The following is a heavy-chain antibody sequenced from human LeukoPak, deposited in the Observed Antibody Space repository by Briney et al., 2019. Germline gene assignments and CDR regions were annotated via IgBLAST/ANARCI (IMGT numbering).Heavy chain of an antibody. CDR3: AREAPYCSGGSCWVDYYGLDV. CDR1: GFTFSDYY. CDR2: LSSSGSTK. V-gene: IGHV3-11*01. J-gene: IGHJ6*02. Sequence: GGSLRLSCAASGFTFSDYYMSWIRQAPGKGLEWVSYLSSSGSTKYYADSVEGRFTISRDNAKNSLYLQMSSLRADDTAVYYCAREAPYCSGGSCWVDYYGLDVWGQGTTVTVSS. D-gene: IGHD2-15*01.